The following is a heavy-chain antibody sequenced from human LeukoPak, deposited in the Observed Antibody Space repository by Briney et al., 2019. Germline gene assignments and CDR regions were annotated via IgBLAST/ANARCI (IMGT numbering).Heavy chain of an antibody. V-gene: IGHV3-48*04. CDR3: ASGLWFGELYWY. J-gene: IGHJ4*02. D-gene: IGHD3-10*01. CDR1: GITFSSYS. CDR2: ISSSGSTI. Sequence: GGSLRLSCAASGITFSSYSMNWVRQAPGKGLEWVSYISSSGSTIYYADSVKGRFTISRDNAKNSLYLQMNSLRAEDTAVYYCASGLWFGELYWYWGQGTLVTVSS.